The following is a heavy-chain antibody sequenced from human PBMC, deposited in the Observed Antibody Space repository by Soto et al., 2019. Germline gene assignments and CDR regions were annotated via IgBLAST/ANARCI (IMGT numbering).Heavy chain of an antibody. CDR1: GYIFTDFF. CDR2: VNPKDGDT. D-gene: IGHD4-4*01. V-gene: IGHV1-2*02. Sequence: QVQLVQSGTEVRKPGASVKVSCKTSGYIFTDFFVHWIRQAPGQGLEWLGWVNPKDGDTEYAQKFLGRVSMTTDTSTNTVYMEMTRLTSNDTAVYYCGRVPAPGRPVTTYYWGQGSLV. J-gene: IGHJ4*02. CDR3: GRVPAPGRPVTTYY.